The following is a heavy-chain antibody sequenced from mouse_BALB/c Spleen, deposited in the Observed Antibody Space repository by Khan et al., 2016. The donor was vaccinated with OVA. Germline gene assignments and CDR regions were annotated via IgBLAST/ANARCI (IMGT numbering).Heavy chain of an antibody. V-gene: IGHV3-2*02. D-gene: IGHD1-1*01. J-gene: IGHJ2*03. Sequence: EVQLVESGPGLVKPSQSLSLTCTVTGYSITSGYAWNWIRQFPGNKLEWMGYISYSGVTSYTPSLKSRISITRDTSKNQFFLQLNSVTTEDTATYYCARGKYYGWCFDGWGQGGSLTVST. CDR3: ARGKYYGWCFDG. CDR1: GYSITSGYA. CDR2: ISYSGVT.